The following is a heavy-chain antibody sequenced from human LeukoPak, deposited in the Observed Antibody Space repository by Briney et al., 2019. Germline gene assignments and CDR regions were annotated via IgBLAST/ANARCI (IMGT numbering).Heavy chain of an antibody. CDR2: ISSSSSTI. CDR3: AKHWSGYFPDYYYYYYMDV. D-gene: IGHD3-3*01. CDR1: GFTFSSYS. V-gene: IGHV3-48*01. Sequence: GGSLRLSCAASGFTFSSYSMNWVRQAPGKGLEWVSYISSSSSTIYYADSVKGRFTISRDNAKNSLYLQMNSLRAEDTAVYYCAKHWSGYFPDYYYYYYMDVWGKGTTVTVSS. J-gene: IGHJ6*03.